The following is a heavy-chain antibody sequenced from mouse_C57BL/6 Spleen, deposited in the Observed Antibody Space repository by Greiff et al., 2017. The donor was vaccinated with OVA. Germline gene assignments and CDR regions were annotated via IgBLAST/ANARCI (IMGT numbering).Heavy chain of an antibody. J-gene: IGHJ2*01. CDR3: AREGVYDYDDYFDY. CDR1: GYSITSGYY. CDR2: ISYDGSN. Sequence: EVKLVESGPGLVKPSQSLSLTCSVTGYSITSGYYWNWIRQFPGNKLEWMGYISYDGSNNYNPSLKNRISITRDTSKNQFFLKLNSVTTEDTATYYCAREGVYDYDDYFDYWGQGTTLTVSS. V-gene: IGHV3-6*01. D-gene: IGHD2-4*01.